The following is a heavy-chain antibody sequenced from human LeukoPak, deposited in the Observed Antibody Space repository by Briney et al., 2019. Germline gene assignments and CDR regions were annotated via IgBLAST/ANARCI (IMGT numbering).Heavy chain of an antibody. CDR2: ISGGGGST. V-gene: IGHV3-23*01. Sequence: GGSLRLSCAASGFTFSNYAMSWVRQAPGKGLEWVSGISGGGGSTYYADSVKGRFTISRDNSKNTLDLQMNSLRAGDTAIYYCAKGISMPDYWGQGTLVTVSS. D-gene: IGHD2-2*01. CDR1: GFTFSNYA. J-gene: IGHJ4*02. CDR3: AKGISMPDY.